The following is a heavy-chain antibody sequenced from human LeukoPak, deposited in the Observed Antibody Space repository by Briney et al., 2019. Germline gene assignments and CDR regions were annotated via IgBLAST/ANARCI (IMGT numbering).Heavy chain of an antibody. D-gene: IGHD1-26*01. J-gene: IGHJ4*02. V-gene: IGHV3-23*01. CDR3: GRDLGGRSGY. Sequence: GGSLRLSCAASRFTFNSYAMSWVRQVPGKGLEWVSVIGGSNGITFYVGSVKGRFTISRDNSKDTLYLQMNSLRAEDTAVYYCGRDLGGRSGYWGQGTLVTVSS. CDR1: RFTFNSYA. CDR2: IGGSNGIT.